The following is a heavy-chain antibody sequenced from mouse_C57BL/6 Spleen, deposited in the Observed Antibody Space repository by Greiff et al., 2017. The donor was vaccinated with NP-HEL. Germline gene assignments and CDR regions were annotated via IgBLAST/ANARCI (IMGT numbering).Heavy chain of an antibody. V-gene: IGHV5-17*01. CDR3: ANLLKAY. CDR1: GFTFSDYG. CDR2: ISSGSSTI. Sequence: EVKLMESGGGLVKPGGSLKLSCAASGFTFSDYGMHWVRQAPEKGLEWVAYISSGSSTIYYAYTVKGRFTISRDNAKNTLFLQMTSLRSEDTAMYYCANLLKAYWGQGTLVTVSA. J-gene: IGHJ3*01. D-gene: IGHD2-1*01.